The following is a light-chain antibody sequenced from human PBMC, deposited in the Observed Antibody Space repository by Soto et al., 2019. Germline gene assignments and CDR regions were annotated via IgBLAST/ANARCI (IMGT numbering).Light chain of an antibody. CDR3: QQYGSSLYT. J-gene: IGKJ2*01. CDR2: DAS. CDR1: QSVSSSY. V-gene: IGKV3-20*01. Sequence: EIVLTQSPGTLSLPPGERATLSCRASQSVSSSYFAWYQQKPGQAPRLLIYDASSRATGIPDRFSGSGSGTDFTLTISRLEPEDFAVYYCQQYGSSLYTFGQGTKLEIK.